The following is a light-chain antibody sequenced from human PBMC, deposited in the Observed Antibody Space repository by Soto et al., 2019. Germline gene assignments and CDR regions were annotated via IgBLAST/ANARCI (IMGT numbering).Light chain of an antibody. CDR1: SSDVGAYNS. V-gene: IGLV2-23*01. Sequence: QSVLALPASVCRTPGKSVTISCTGTSSDVGAYNSVSWYQQHPDKAPQLMIYKGTQRPSGVSNRFSGSTSGNAASLTISGLQAGDEADYFCCSSAPESTYVFGTGTKVTVL. J-gene: IGLJ1*01. CDR3: CSSAPESTYV. CDR2: KGT.